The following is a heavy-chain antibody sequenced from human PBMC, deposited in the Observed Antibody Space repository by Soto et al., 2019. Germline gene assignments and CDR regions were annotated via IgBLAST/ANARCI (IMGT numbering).Heavy chain of an antibody. D-gene: IGHD5-12*01. CDR2: MSGSAGRT. Sequence: PGGSLRLSCAASGFTFSSYAMNWVRQAPGKGLEWVSTMSGSAGRTYYADSVKGRFTISRDNSKNTLYLQMNGLRAEDTAVYYCAKDRYISPAWDVKDVWGQGTTVTVSS. CDR1: GFTFSSYA. J-gene: IGHJ6*02. CDR3: AKDRYISPAWDVKDV. V-gene: IGHV3-23*01.